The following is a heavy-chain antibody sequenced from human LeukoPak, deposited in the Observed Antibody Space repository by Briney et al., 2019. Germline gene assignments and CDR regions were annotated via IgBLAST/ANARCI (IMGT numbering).Heavy chain of an antibody. CDR3: ARGSSWSPNSEYFQH. CDR2: ISAYNGNT. CDR1: GYTFTSYG. D-gene: IGHD6-13*01. Sequence: GASVKVSCKASGYTFTSYGISWVRQAPGQGLEWMGWISAYNGNTNYAQNLQGRVTMTTDTSTSTAYMELRSLRSDDTAVYYCARGSSWSPNSEYFQHWGQGTLVTVSS. V-gene: IGHV1-18*01. J-gene: IGHJ1*01.